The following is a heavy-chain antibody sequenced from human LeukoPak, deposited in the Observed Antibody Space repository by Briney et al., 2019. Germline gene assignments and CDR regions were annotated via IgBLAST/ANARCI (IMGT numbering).Heavy chain of an antibody. Sequence: GGSLRLSCAASRFTFSSYSMNKVRQAPGKGLEWVSSISSSSSYIYYADSVKGRFTISRDNAKNSLYLQMNSLRAEDTAVYYCARVAWFGELTTTLYYFDYWGQGTLVTVSS. V-gene: IGHV3-21*01. CDR3: ARVAWFGELTTTLYYFDY. J-gene: IGHJ4*02. CDR1: RFTFSSYS. CDR2: ISSSSSYI. D-gene: IGHD3-10*01.